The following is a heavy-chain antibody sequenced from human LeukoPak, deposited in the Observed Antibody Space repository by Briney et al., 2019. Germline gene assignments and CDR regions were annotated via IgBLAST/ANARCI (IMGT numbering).Heavy chain of an antibody. V-gene: IGHV3-11*01. CDR2: ISSSGSTM. J-gene: IGHJ6*02. Sequence: PGGSLRLSCAASGFTLSDYYMSWIRQAPGKGLEWVSYISSSGSTMYYADSVKGRFTISRDNAKNSLYLQMNSLRAEDTAVYYCARDKKRGGSGWYKEGNGVYYGMDVWGQGTTVTVSS. CDR3: ARDKKRGGSGWYKEGNGVYYGMDV. D-gene: IGHD6-19*01. CDR1: GFTLSDYY.